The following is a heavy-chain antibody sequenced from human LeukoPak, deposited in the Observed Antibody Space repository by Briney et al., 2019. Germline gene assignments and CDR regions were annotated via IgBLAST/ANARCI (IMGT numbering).Heavy chain of an antibody. Sequence: GGSLRLSCAASGFTFSGYWMHWVRHAPGKGLLWVSRVNTDGRSTSHADSVRGRFSISRDNAKNTVVLQMNGLRVDDTAVYHCVRATTTAFDYWGQGALVTVSS. CDR1: GFTFSGYW. CDR2: VNTDGRST. CDR3: VRATTTAFDY. V-gene: IGHV3-74*01. D-gene: IGHD4-17*01. J-gene: IGHJ4*02.